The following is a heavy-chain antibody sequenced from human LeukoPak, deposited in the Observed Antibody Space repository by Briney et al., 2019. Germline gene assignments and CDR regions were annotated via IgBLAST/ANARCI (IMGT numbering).Heavy chain of an antibody. Sequence: ASVKVSCKASGYTFTSYDISWVRQAPGQGLERMGWISAYNGNTNYAQKLQGRVTMTTDTSTSTAYMELRSLRSDDTAVYYCARDRGPIAAAATGFDYWGQGTLVTVSS. J-gene: IGHJ4*02. CDR2: ISAYNGNT. CDR1: GYTFTSYD. V-gene: IGHV1-18*01. CDR3: ARDRGPIAAAATGFDY. D-gene: IGHD6-13*01.